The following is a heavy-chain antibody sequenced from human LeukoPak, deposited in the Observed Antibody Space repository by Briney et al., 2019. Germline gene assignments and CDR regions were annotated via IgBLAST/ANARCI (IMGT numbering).Heavy chain of an antibody. V-gene: IGHV4-34*01. J-gene: IGHJ4*02. Sequence: PSETLSLTCAVYGGSFSGYYWSWIRQPPGKGLEWIGEINHSGSTNYNPSLESRVTISVDTSKNQFSLKLSSVTAADTAVYYCARGSSLDYWGQGTLVTVSS. CDR3: ARGSSLDY. CDR1: GGSFSGYY. CDR2: INHSGST.